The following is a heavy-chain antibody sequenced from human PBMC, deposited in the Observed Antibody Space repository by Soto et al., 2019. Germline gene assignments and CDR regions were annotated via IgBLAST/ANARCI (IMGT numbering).Heavy chain of an antibody. J-gene: IGHJ4*02. CDR3: ASGENGYNKFYFDF. Sequence: GGSLRLSCAASGVSIISHYMAWVRQAPGKGLEWISLIYGGGSTFYADSVKGRFTISRDNSKNTLYFQMDSLTAEDTSVYYCASGENGYNKFYFDFWGQGTLVTVSS. CDR1: GVSIISHY. D-gene: IGHD5-12*01. V-gene: IGHV3-53*01. CDR2: IYGGGST.